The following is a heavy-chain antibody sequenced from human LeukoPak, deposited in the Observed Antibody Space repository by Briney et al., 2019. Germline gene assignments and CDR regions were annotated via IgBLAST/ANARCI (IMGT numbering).Heavy chain of an antibody. CDR2: IYPGDSDT. J-gene: IGHJ4*02. CDR3: ARSPSIYSNSFILDY. V-gene: IGHV5-51*01. CDR1: GYSFTSYW. D-gene: IGHD4-4*01. Sequence: GESLKISCKGSGYSFTSYWIGWVRQMPGKGLEWMGIIYPGDSDTRYSPSFQDQVTISADKSISPAYLQWRSLQASDTAMYYCARSPSIYSNSFILDYWGQGTLVTVSS.